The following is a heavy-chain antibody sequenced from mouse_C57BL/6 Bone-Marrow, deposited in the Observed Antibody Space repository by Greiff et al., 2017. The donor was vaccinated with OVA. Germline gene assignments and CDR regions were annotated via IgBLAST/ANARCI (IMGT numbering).Heavy chain of an antibody. D-gene: IGHD1-1*01. CDR1: GFSLSTFGMG. CDR2: IWWDDDK. J-gene: IGHJ4*01. Sequence: ESGPGTLQPSQTLSLTCSFSGFSLSTFGMGVGWIRQPSGKGLEWLAHIWWDDDKYYNPALKSRLTISKDTSKNQVFLKIANVDTADTATYYCARIGGYCYGSSYYAMDYWGQGPSVTVSS. CDR3: ARIGGYCYGSSYYAMDY. V-gene: IGHV8-8*01.